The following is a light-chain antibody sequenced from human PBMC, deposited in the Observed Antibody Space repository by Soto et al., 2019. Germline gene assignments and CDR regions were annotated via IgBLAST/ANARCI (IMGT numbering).Light chain of an antibody. V-gene: IGKV1-39*01. CDR2: GAS. CDR3: QQSYSPLFS. CDR1: QSISSF. J-gene: IGKJ3*01. Sequence: DIQMTQSPSSLSASVGGRVTITCRASQSISSFLNWYQQKPGKAPKLLIYGASSLQSGVPSRFSGSGSGTDFTLTINNLQLEDFATYYCQQSYSPLFSFGPGTKVDI.